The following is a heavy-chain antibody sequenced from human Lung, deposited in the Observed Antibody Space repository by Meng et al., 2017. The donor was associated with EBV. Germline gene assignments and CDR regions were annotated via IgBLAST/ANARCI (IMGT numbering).Heavy chain of an antibody. J-gene: IGHJ4*02. V-gene: IGHV4-4*02. D-gene: IGHD6-13*01. Sequence: QVQLQEAGPGLVKPSGTLSLTCTVSGDSISSDIWWSWVRQPPGKGLEWIGEVYHRGDTNYNPSLRSRVVISVYRSKNQFSLNLSSVTAADTAVYYCGRDQGRQLVNHWGQGTLVTVSS. CDR2: VYHRGDT. CDR1: GDSISSDIW. CDR3: GRDQGRQLVNH.